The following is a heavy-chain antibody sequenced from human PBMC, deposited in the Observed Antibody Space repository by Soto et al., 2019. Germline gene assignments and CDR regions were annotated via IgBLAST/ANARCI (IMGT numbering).Heavy chain of an antibody. V-gene: IGHV3-30*18. D-gene: IGHD2-2*01. Sequence: GGSLRLSCAASGFTFSSYGMHWVRQAPGKGLEWVAVISYDGSNKYYADSVKGRFTISRDNSKNTLYLQMNSLRAEDTAVYYCAKVPSIVVVPAAPWGQGTLVTVSS. CDR2: ISYDGSNK. J-gene: IGHJ5*02. CDR3: AKVPSIVVVPAAP. CDR1: GFTFSSYG.